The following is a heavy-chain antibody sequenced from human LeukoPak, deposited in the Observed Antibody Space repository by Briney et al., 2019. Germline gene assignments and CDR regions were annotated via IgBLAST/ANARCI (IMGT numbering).Heavy chain of an antibody. CDR3: ARGRSLRLGEFLGGD. D-gene: IGHD3-16*01. Sequence: PSETLSLTCAVYGGSFSGYYWSWIRQPPGKGLEWIGEINHSGSTNYNPSLKSRVTISVDTSKNQFSLKLSSVTAADTAVYYCARGRSLRLGEFLGGDWGQGTLVTVSS. CDR1: GGSFSGYY. J-gene: IGHJ4*02. V-gene: IGHV4-34*09. CDR2: INHSGST.